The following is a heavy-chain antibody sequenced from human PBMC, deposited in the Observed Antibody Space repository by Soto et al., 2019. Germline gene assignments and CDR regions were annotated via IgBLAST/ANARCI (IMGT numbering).Heavy chain of an antibody. J-gene: IGHJ4*02. CDR3: ASQYYYDSSGSQTFDY. CDR2: IYYGGGT. Sequence: PSETLSLTCIVSGGSISSYYWNWIRQPPGKGLEWIGDIYYGGGTNYNPSLKSRVTLSVDTSKNQFSLKLSSVTAADTAVYYCASQYYYDSSGSQTFDYWGQGTQVTVSS. D-gene: IGHD3-22*01. V-gene: IGHV4-59*01. CDR1: GGSISSYY.